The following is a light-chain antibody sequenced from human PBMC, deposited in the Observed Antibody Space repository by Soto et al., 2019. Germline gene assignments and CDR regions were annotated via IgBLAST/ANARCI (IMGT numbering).Light chain of an antibody. CDR1: KLGDKY. J-gene: IGLJ6*01. CDR3: QAWDSNTYV. Sequence: SYELTQPPSVSVSPGQTATITCSGDKLGDKYACWYQQRPGQSPVLVIYQDNKRPSGIPERFSGSNSGNTATLTINGAQAMDEADYYCQAWDSNTYVFGSGTKVTVL. V-gene: IGLV3-1*01. CDR2: QDN.